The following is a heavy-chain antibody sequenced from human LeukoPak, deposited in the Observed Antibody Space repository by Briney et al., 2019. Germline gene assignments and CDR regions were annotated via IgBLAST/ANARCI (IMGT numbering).Heavy chain of an antibody. V-gene: IGHV4-38-2*02. J-gene: IGHJ4*02. Sequence: SETLSLTCSVSVYSISSGYYWGWIRQPPGKGLEWIGSMYYNGITYYSPSLKSRVTISVDTSKNQFSLNLSSVTAADTAVYYCARHPGARYFDYWGQGILVTVSS. D-gene: IGHD2-8*02. CDR2: MYYNGIT. CDR1: VYSISSGYY. CDR3: ARHPGARYFDY.